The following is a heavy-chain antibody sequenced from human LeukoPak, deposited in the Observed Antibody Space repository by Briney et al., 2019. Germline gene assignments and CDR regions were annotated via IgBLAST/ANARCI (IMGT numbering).Heavy chain of an antibody. CDR3: TKDREPDSGFDFDY. CDR1: GFTFSSYA. Sequence: GGSLRLSCAASGFTFSSYAMSWVRQAPGKGLEWVSPISGSGGSTYYADSVKGRFTISRDNSKNTLYLQMDSLRAEDTAIYYCTKDREPDSGFDFDYWGQGTVVTVSS. J-gene: IGHJ4*01. D-gene: IGHD5-12*01. V-gene: IGHV3-23*01. CDR2: ISGSGGST.